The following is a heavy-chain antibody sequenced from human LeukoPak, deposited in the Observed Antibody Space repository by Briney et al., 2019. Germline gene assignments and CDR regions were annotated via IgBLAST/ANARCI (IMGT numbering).Heavy chain of an antibody. J-gene: IGHJ6*04. Sequence: GGSLRLSCAASGFTFSSYGMNWVRQAPGKGLEWVSYISSSGSPIYYADSVKGRFTISRDNAKNSLYLQMNSLRAEDTAVYYCAELGITMIGGVWGKGTTVTISS. CDR2: ISSSGSPI. D-gene: IGHD3-10*02. CDR3: AELGITMIGGV. CDR1: GFTFSSYG. V-gene: IGHV3-48*04.